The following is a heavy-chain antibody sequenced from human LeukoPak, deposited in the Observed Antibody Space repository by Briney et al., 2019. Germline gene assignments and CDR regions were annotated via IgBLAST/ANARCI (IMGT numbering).Heavy chain of an antibody. Sequence: GGSLRLSCAASGFTFSSYSMNWVRQAPGKGLEWVSSISSSSSYIYYADSVKGRFTISRDNAKNSLYLQMNSLRAEDTAVYYCARDLDYGGNSGSDYWGQGTLVTVSS. CDR1: GFTFSSYS. CDR2: ISSSSSYI. J-gene: IGHJ4*02. V-gene: IGHV3-21*01. D-gene: IGHD4-23*01. CDR3: ARDLDYGGNSGSDY.